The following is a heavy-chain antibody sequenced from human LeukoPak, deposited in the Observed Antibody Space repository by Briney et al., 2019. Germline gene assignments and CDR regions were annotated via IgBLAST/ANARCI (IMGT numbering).Heavy chain of an antibody. Sequence: SETLSLTCTVSGGSISSYYWSWIRQPPGKGLEWIGYIYYSGSTNYNPSLKSRVTISVDTSKNQFSPKLSSVTAADTAVYYCARGGQLWQYFDYWGQGTLVTVSS. D-gene: IGHD5-18*01. CDR1: GGSISSYY. V-gene: IGHV4-59*01. CDR3: ARGGQLWQYFDY. J-gene: IGHJ4*02. CDR2: IYYSGST.